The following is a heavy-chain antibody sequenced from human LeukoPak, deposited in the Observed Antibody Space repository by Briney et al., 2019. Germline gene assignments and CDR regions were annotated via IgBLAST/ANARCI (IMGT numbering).Heavy chain of an antibody. CDR3: ARPPLRIAVALDY. Sequence: GGSLRLSCAASGFTFSSYGMSWVRQAPGKGLEWVSAISGSGGSTYYADSVKGRFTISRDNSKNTLYLQMNSLRAEDTAVYYCARPPLRIAVALDYWGQGTLVTVSS. D-gene: IGHD6-19*01. CDR2: ISGSGGST. CDR1: GFTFSSYG. V-gene: IGHV3-23*01. J-gene: IGHJ4*02.